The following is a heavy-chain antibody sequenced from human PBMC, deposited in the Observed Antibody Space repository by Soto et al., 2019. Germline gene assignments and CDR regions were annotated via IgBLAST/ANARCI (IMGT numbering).Heavy chain of an antibody. CDR3: AAYCRAGRCTTEPAY. Sequence: QVQLEQSGAEVKKPGASVQVSCKASGYTFTSYDINWVRQPPGQGLEWMGWMNPNNGDTGYAQKFQGRISMTRDTSLSAAVMELDSLLSEDTAVYYCAAYCRAGRCTTEPAYWGQGTLVTVST. CDR2: MNPNNGDT. CDR1: GYTFTSYD. D-gene: IGHD2-15*01. V-gene: IGHV1-8*01. J-gene: IGHJ4*02.